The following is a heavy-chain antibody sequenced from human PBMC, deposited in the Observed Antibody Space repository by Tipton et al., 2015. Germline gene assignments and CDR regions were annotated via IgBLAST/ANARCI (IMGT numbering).Heavy chain of an antibody. Sequence: GLVKPSETLSLSCNVPGDSMIRTGYYWGWIRQSPGKGLEWIGSIYYGGATHYNSALETRVNIYIDKSKSQSTKQFSLKVTSVTAADTAVYYCVRHQLTRGFFDYWGQGILVTVSS. D-gene: IGHD1-1*01. CDR1: GDSMIRTGYY. CDR2: IYYGGAT. V-gene: IGHV4-39*01. CDR3: VRHQLTRGFFDY. J-gene: IGHJ4*02.